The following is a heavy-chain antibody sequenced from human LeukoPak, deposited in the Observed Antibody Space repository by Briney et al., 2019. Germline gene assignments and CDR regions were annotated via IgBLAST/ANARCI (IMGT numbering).Heavy chain of an antibody. CDR3: ARSGRGTYFYFDL. CDR2: ISGSTGNT. CDR1: GYTFTDYF. J-gene: IGHJ4*02. Sequence: ASVKVSCKASGYTFTDYFLHWVRQAPGQGLEWMGWISGSTGNTKYVEKFQGRLTVTADTSTGTAYLDLTKLRIDDTAVYFCARSGRGTYFYFDLWGQGTLVTVSS. V-gene: IGHV1-18*04. D-gene: IGHD1-26*01.